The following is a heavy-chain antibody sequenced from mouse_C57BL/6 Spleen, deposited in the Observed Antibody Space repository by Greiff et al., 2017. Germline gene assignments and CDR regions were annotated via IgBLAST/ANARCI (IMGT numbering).Heavy chain of an antibody. CDR1: GYTFTSYW. V-gene: IGHV1-59*01. CDR3: AKGGEYDRDYYAMDY. CDR2: IDPSDSYT. D-gene: IGHD2-14*01. Sequence: QVHVKQPGAELVRPGTSVKLSCKASGYTFTSYWMHWVKQRPGQGLEWIGVIDPSDSYTNYNQKFKGKATLTVDTSSSTAYMQLSSLTSEDSAVYYCAKGGEYDRDYYAMDYWGQGTSVTVSS. J-gene: IGHJ4*01.